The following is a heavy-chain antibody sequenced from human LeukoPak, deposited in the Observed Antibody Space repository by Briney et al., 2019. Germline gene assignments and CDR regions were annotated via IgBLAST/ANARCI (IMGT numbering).Heavy chain of an antibody. CDR1: GDSVSSNSTA. Sequence: SQTHSLTCAISGDSVSSNSTAWNWIRQSPSRGLEWLGRTYYRSKWYNDYALSVKSRITINPDTSKNQFSLQLNSVTPEDTAVYYCVGEYSSSGLAFDYWGPGTLVTVSS. CDR3: VGEYSSSGLAFDY. V-gene: IGHV6-1*01. CDR2: TYYRSKWYN. J-gene: IGHJ4*02. D-gene: IGHD6-19*01.